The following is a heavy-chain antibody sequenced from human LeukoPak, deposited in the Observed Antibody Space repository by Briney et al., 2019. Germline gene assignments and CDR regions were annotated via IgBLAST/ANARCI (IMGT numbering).Heavy chain of an antibody. J-gene: IGHJ3*02. Sequence: GGSLRLSCAASGFTFSSYAMSWVRQAPWKGLEWVSAISGSGGSTYYADSVKGRFTISRDNSKNTLYLQMNSLRAEDTAVYYCAKGIRITMIVVAFDAFDIWGQGTMVTVSS. CDR3: AKGIRITMIVVAFDAFDI. CDR1: GFTFSSYA. CDR2: ISGSGGST. D-gene: IGHD3-22*01. V-gene: IGHV3-23*01.